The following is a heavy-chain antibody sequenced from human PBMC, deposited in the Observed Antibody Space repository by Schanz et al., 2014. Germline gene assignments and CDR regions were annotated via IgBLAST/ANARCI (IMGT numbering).Heavy chain of an antibody. V-gene: IGHV4-39*01. J-gene: IGHJ6*02. CDR2: VYFSGST. Sequence: QMQLQESGPGLVKPSETLSLTCSVSGGSIGSSSYYWGWIRQPPGKGLEWIGSVYFSGSTYYNPSLRSGVTISMDTSKNQFFLKVTSVTAADTAVYYCARHLVNAYGMDVWGQGTAVTVSS. CDR3: ARHLVNAYGMDV. CDR1: GGSIGSSSYY.